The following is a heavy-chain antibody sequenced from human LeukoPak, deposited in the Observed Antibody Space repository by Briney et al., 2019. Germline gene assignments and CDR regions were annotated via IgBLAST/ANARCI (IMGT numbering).Heavy chain of an antibody. Sequence: GGSLRLSCAASGFTFSDYYMSWIRQAPGKGLEWVSYISSSGSTIYYADSVKGRFTISRDNSKNTLYLQMNSLRAEDTAVYYCAKDSGPNTYNWNKYFQHWGQGTLVTVSS. D-gene: IGHD1-20*01. CDR3: AKDSGPNTYNWNKYFQH. CDR1: GFTFSDYY. J-gene: IGHJ1*01. V-gene: IGHV3-11*01. CDR2: ISSSGSTI.